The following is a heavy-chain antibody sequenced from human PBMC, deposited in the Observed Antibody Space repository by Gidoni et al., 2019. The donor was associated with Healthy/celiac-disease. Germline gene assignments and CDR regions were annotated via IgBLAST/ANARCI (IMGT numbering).Heavy chain of an antibody. J-gene: IGHJ6*02. CDR1: GFTFSSYS. V-gene: IGHV3-21*01. D-gene: IGHD3-10*01. CDR3: ARDEYGSGSYTENYYYYGMDV. CDR2: MSSSSSDI. Sequence: EVQLVESGGGLVKPGGSLSLSCAASGFTFSSYSMNWVRQAPGKGLEWVSSMSSSSSDIYYADSVKGRFTISRDNAKNSLYLQMNSLRAEDTAVYYCARDEYGSGSYTENYYYYGMDVWGQGTTVTVSS.